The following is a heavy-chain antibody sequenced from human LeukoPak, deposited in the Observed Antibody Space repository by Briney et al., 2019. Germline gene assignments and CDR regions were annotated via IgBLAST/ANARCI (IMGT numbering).Heavy chain of an antibody. V-gene: IGHV3-23*01. CDR2: ISGSGGST. J-gene: IGHJ4*02. Sequence: GGSLRLSCAASGFTFSSYAMSWVRQAPGKGLEWVSAISGSGGSTYYADSVKGRFTISRDNSKNTLYLQMNSLRPEDTAVYYCAKGTDWYYYGSGSYYDYWGQGTLVTVSS. D-gene: IGHD3-10*01. CDR1: GFTFSSYA. CDR3: AKGTDWYYYGSGSYYDY.